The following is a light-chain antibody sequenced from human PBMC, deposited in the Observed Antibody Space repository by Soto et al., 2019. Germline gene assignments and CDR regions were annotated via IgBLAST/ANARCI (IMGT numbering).Light chain of an antibody. V-gene: IGLV1-40*01. CDR1: TSNLGAGYD. J-gene: IGLJ1*01. Sequence: QSVLVQSASVSGAPGQRVSISCTGTTSNLGAGYDVHWYQHLPGTAPTLLISDNTNRPSGVPDRFSGSKSGSSASLAISGLQSEDEADYYCQSYDSSLRAYVFGPGTKVTVL. CDR3: QSYDSSLRAYV. CDR2: DNT.